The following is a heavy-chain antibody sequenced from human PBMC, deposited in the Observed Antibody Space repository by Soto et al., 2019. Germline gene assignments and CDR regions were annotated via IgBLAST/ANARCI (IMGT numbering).Heavy chain of an antibody. V-gene: IGHV1-69*13. D-gene: IGHD5-12*01. J-gene: IGHJ6*02. CDR2: IIPMFGTA. Sequence: ASVKVSCKASGGTFSSYAISWVRQAPGQGLDWMGGIIPMFGTANYAQKFQGRVTITADESTSTAYMELSSLRSEDTAVYFCARASDIVAPTPSYYYHGMDVWGQGTTVTVSS. CDR1: GGTFSSYA. CDR3: ARASDIVAPTPSYYYHGMDV.